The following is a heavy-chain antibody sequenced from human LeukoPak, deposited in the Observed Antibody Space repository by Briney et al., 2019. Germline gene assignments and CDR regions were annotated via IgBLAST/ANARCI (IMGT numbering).Heavy chain of an antibody. CDR1: GGSFSAHY. J-gene: IGHJ6*02. D-gene: IGHD3-16*01. CDR2: INHSGST. V-gene: IGHV4-34*01. CDR3: TRVMITFGNQSGMDV. Sequence: PSETLSLTCAVYGGSFSAHYWSWIRQPPGKGPEWIGEINHSGSTNYNPSLESRVTISVDTSKNQFSLKLSSVTAADTAVYYCTRVMITFGNQSGMDVWGQGTTVTVSS.